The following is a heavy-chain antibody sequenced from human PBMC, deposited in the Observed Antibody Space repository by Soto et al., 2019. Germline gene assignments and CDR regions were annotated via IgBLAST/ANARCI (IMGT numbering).Heavy chain of an antibody. J-gene: IGHJ4*02. CDR1: GFTFSTYT. D-gene: IGHD1-26*01. Sequence: VQLLESGGGLVQPGGSLRLSCAASGFTFSTYTMTWVRQAPGKGLEWVSAIGPSGGDTYYADSVKGRFTISRDNSKNTLYLQMNSLRAEDTAVYYCAKPRGSFDDDWWGQGTLVTVSS. V-gene: IGHV3-23*01. CDR2: IGPSGGDT. CDR3: AKPRGSFDDDW.